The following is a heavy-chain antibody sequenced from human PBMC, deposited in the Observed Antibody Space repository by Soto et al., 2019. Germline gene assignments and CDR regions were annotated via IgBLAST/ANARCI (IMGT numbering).Heavy chain of an antibody. V-gene: IGHV4-4*07. CDR3: ARDIAAAVSDAFDI. J-gene: IGHJ3*02. CDR1: GGSISSYY. D-gene: IGHD6-13*01. Sequence: QVQLQESGPGLVKPSETLSLTCTVSGGSISSYYWSWIRQPAGKGLEWIGRIYTSGSTNYNPSLKSRVTMSVDTSKNQFSLKLSSVTAADTAVYYCARDIAAAVSDAFDIWGQGTMVTVSS. CDR2: IYTSGST.